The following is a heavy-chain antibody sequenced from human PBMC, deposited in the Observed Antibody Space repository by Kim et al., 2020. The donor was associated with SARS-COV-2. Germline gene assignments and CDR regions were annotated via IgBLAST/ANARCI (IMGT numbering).Heavy chain of an antibody. CDR2: INHSGST. CDR3: ARGRHNWNYDKGFWFDP. Sequence: SETLSLTCAVYGGSFSGYYWSWIRQPPGKGLEWIGEINHSGSTNYNPSLKSRVTISVDTSKNQFSLKLSSVTAADTAVYYCARGRHNWNYDKGFWFDPWGQGTLVTVSS. D-gene: IGHD1-7*01. V-gene: IGHV4-34*01. J-gene: IGHJ5*02. CDR1: GGSFSGYY.